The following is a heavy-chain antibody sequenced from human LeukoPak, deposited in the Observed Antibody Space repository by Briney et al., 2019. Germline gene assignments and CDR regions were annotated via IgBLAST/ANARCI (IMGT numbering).Heavy chain of an antibody. CDR1: GGSISSYY. D-gene: IGHD3-22*01. V-gene: IGHV4-59*01. CDR3: ARDYDSSGYYDY. CDR2: IYYSGST. J-gene: IGHJ4*02. Sequence: SETLSLTCTVSGGSISSYYWSWIRQPPGKGLEWIGYIYYSGSTNYNPSLKSRVTISVDTSKNQFSLKLSSVTAADTAVYYCARDYDSSGYYDYWGQGTLVTVSS.